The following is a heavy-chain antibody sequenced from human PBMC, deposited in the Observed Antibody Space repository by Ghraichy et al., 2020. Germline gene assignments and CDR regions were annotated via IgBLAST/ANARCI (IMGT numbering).Heavy chain of an antibody. CDR1: GGSFIGHY. J-gene: IGHJ6*02. D-gene: IGHD3/OR15-3a*01. CDR2: INHSGNT. V-gene: IGHV4-34*01. CDR3: ARIEISDFTPRMDV. Sequence: SETLSLTCAVSGGSFIGHYWTWIRQPPGKGPEWIGEINHSGNTNYKSSLKSRVTISVDTSKNQFSLKLSSVTAADTAVYYCARIEISDFTPRMDVWGQGTTVTVSS.